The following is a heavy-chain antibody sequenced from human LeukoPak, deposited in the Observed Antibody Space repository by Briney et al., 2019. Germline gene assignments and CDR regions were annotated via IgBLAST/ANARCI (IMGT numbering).Heavy chain of an antibody. Sequence: GGSLRLSCAASGFTFSDYNMRWIRQAPGKGLEWVSSISRSGSTKYYADSVKGRFTISRDNAKNSLYLQMNSLRDDDTAVYYCTRDPRLTDYWGQGTLVTVSS. CDR1: GFTFSDYN. V-gene: IGHV3-11*04. CDR2: ISRSGSTK. J-gene: IGHJ4*02. CDR3: TRDPRLTDY.